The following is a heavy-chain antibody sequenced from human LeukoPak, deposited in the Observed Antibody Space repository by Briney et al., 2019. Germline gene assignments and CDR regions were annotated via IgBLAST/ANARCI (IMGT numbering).Heavy chain of an antibody. CDR2: INHSGNT. D-gene: IGHD1/OR15-1a*01. CDR1: GRSFSGYL. J-gene: IGHJ3*01. CDR3: AKQIHNAFDL. V-gene: IGHV4-34*01. Sequence: SETLSLTCAVYGRSFSGYLWIWVRQPPGKGLEWVGEINHSGNTNYNPSLESRVTISVDTSENQLSLKLTSVTAADTAVYYCAKQIHNAFDLWGQGTMATVSS.